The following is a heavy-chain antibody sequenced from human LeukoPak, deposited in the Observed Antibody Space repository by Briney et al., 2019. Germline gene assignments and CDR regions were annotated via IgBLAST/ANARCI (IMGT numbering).Heavy chain of an antibody. CDR2: ISSSGSTI. CDR1: GFTFSSYE. Sequence: GGSLRLSCAASGFTFSSYEMNWVRQAPGKGLEWVSYISSSGSTIYYADSVKGRFTISRDNAKNSLYLQMNSLRAEDTAVYYCARGGRWEPFDYWGQGTLVTVSS. CDR3: ARGGRWEPFDY. D-gene: IGHD1-26*01. V-gene: IGHV3-48*03. J-gene: IGHJ4*02.